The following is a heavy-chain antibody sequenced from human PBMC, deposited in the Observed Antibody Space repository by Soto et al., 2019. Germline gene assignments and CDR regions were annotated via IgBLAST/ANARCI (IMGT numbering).Heavy chain of an antibody. V-gene: IGHV4-30-4*01. CDR3: ARSSGYYYSGGRDI. D-gene: IGHD3-22*01. CDR2: IYYSGST. CDR1: GGSLSSGDYY. Sequence: PSETLSLTCSVSGGSLSSGDYYWCWIRQPPGKGLEWIGYIYYSGSTYYNPSLKSRVTISVDTSKNQFSLKLSSVTAADTAVYYCARSSGYYYSGGRDIWCQGTMVTVSS. J-gene: IGHJ3*02.